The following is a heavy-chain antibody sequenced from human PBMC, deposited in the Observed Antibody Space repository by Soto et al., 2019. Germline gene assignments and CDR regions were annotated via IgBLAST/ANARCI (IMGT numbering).Heavy chain of an antibody. CDR1: GFTFNSYS. V-gene: IGHV3-48*01. CDR3: AREGSSRTWYPLDY. CDR2: ISSSSSTM. D-gene: IGHD6-13*01. J-gene: IGHJ4*02. Sequence: EVQLVESGGGLVQPGGSLRLSCAASGFTFNSYSMNWVRQAPGKGLEWVSYISSSSSTMYFADSVKGRFTISRDNAKNPLCLQMNSLGAEDTAVYYCAREGSSRTWYPLDYWGQGTLVTVS.